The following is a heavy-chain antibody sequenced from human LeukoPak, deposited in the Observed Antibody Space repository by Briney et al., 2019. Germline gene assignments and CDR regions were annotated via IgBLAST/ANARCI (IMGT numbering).Heavy chain of an antibody. J-gene: IGHJ3*02. V-gene: IGHV4-59*01. CDR1: GGSLSSYY. Sequence: SETLALTCTVSGGSLSSYYWSWIRQPPGKGLEWVGYIYYSGSTNYNPSLKSRVTISVDTSKNQFTLKLSSVTAEDTAVYYCARDQRGNAFDIWGQGTMVTVSS. CDR2: IYYSGST. D-gene: IGHD3-16*01. CDR3: ARDQRGNAFDI.